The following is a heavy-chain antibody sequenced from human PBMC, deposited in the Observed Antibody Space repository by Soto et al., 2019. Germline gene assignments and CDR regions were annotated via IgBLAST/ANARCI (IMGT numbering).Heavy chain of an antibody. CDR3: ARQSAAAEGDFAY. D-gene: IGHD6-13*01. V-gene: IGHV5-51*01. CDR2: IYPGDSDT. Sequence: PGESLKISCKASGYSSANFWIGWVRQMPGKGLEWMGLIYPGDSDTRYSPSFQGQVTISADKSISTAYLQWSSLKASDTAMYYCARQSAAAEGDFAYWGQGTLVTVSS. J-gene: IGHJ4*02. CDR1: GYSSANFW.